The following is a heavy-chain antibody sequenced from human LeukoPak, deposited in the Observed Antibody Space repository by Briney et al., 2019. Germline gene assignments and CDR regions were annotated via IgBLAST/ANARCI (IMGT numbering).Heavy chain of an antibody. CDR2: VYYSGST. J-gene: IGHJ4*02. Sequence: SETLSLTCTVSGGSFSSTTYYWGWIRQPPGKGLEWIGSVYYSGSTYYNQSLKSRATISVDTSKNQFSLKLTSATAADTAVYYCARQYYDSSGYYPWYFDYWGQGTLVTVSS. CDR3: ARQYYDSSGYYPWYFDY. CDR1: GGSFSSTTYY. D-gene: IGHD3-22*01. V-gene: IGHV4-39*01.